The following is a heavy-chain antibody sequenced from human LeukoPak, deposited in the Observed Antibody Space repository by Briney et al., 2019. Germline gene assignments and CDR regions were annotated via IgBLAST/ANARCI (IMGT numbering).Heavy chain of an antibody. CDR1: GGTFSSYA. J-gene: IGHJ6*02. V-gene: IGHV1-69*04. Sequence: SVKVSCKASGGTFSSYAISWVRQAPGQGLEWMGRIIPILGIANYAQKFQGRVTITADKSTSTAYMELSSLRSEDTAVYYCARDLGSPFLDFYDILTGYYRHYYYYGMDVWGQGTTVTVSS. D-gene: IGHD3-9*01. CDR2: IIPILGIA. CDR3: ARDLGSPFLDFYDILTGYYRHYYYYGMDV.